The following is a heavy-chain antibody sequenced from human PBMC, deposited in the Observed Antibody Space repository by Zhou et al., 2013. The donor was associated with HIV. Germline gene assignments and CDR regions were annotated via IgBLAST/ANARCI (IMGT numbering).Heavy chain of an antibody. V-gene: IGHV1-2*02. Sequence: QVQLVQSGSEVKKSGASVNVSCKASGYTITDYYLHWVRQAPGQGLQWMGWINPKNGDTNYAQTFKGRITMTRDTSINTAYMVLTSLKSNDTALYFCARDWQFHVIFDDYYIDVWGEGTTVIV. CDR1: GYTITDYY. CDR2: INPKNGDT. D-gene: IGHD3-3*02. CDR3: ARDWQFHVIFDDYYIDV. J-gene: IGHJ6*03.